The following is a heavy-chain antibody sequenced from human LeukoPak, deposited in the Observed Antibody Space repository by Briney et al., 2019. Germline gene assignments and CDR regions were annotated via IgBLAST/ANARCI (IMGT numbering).Heavy chain of an antibody. CDR2: IYYSGST. J-gene: IGHJ4*02. CDR3: AGPAGARHY. V-gene: IGHV4-39*01. CDR1: GGSISSSSYY. D-gene: IGHD6-6*01. Sequence: SETLSLTCTVSGGSISSSSYYWGWIRQPPGKGLEWIGSIYYSGSTYYNPSLKSRVAISVDTSKNQFSLKLSSVTAADTAVYYCAGPAGARHYWGQGTLVTVSS.